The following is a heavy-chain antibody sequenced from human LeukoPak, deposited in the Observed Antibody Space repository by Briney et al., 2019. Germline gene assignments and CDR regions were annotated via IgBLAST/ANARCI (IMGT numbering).Heavy chain of an antibody. CDR2: IYYSGST. V-gene: IGHV4-59*08. D-gene: IGHD3-10*01. CDR3: ATASGGNRGLFDY. CDR1: GGSISSYY. J-gene: IGHJ4*02. Sequence: SETLSLTCTVSGGSISSYYWSWIRQPPGKGLEWIGYIYYSGSTNYNPSLKSRVTISVDTSKNQFSLKLISVTAADTAVYYCATASGGNRGLFDYWGQGTLVTVSS.